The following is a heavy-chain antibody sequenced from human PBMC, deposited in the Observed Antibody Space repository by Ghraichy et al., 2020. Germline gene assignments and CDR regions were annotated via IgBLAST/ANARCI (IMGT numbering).Heavy chain of an antibody. J-gene: IGHJ3*02. CDR2: ISWNSDSI. Sequence: SLNISCAASGFTFDDYAMHWVRQAPGKGLEWVSGISWNSDSIVYADSVKGRFTISRDNGKNSLNLQMNSLRAEDTALYYCAKGDFDWPNGSDDAFDIWGQGTMVTVSS. D-gene: IGHD3-9*01. CDR3: AKGDFDWPNGSDDAFDI. CDR1: GFTFDDYA. V-gene: IGHV3-9*01.